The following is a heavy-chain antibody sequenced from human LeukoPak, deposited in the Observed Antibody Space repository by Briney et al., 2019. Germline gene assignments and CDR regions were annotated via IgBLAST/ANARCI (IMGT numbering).Heavy chain of an antibody. Sequence: PGGSLRLSCAASEFTFSNYAMTWVRQAPGKGLEWVSAMSGGGGISSMSGSGGSTYYADSVKGRFTISRDNSKKTLYLQMDSLRAEDTAVYYCARGLHSSSWSPAEYFQHWGQGTLVTVSS. V-gene: IGHV3-23*01. CDR2: MSGGGGISSMSGSGGST. J-gene: IGHJ1*01. D-gene: IGHD6-13*01. CDR1: EFTFSNYA. CDR3: ARGLHSSSWSPAEYFQH.